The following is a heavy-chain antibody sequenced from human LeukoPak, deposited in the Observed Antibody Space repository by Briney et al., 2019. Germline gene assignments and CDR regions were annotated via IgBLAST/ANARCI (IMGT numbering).Heavy chain of an antibody. V-gene: IGHV4-34*01. J-gene: IGHJ6*03. Sequence: PAETLSLTCAVYGGSFSGYYWSWIRQPPGKRLEWIGEINHSGSTNYNPSLKSRVTISVDTSKKQFSLKLSSVTAADTAVYYCARLSPPQQQSSPHYYNHMDVWGKGITVTVSS. D-gene: IGHD2-2*01. CDR1: GGSFSGYY. CDR3: ARLSPPQQQSSPHYYNHMDV. CDR2: INHSGST.